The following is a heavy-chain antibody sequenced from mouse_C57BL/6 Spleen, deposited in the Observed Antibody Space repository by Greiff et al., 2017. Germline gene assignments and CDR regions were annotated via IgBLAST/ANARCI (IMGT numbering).Heavy chain of an antibody. Sequence: VQLQESGAELVRPGASVTLSCKASGYTFTDYEMHWVKQTPVHGLEWIGAIDPETGGTAYNQKFKGKAILTADKSSSTAYMGLRSLTSEDSAVYYCTRWALYAMDYGGQGTSVTVSS. CDR3: TRWALYAMDY. J-gene: IGHJ4*01. V-gene: IGHV1-15*01. CDR1: GYTFTDYE. CDR2: IDPETGGT.